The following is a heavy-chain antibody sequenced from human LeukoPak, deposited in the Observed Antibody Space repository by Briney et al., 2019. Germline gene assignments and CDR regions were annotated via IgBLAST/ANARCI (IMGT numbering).Heavy chain of an antibody. CDR2: ISGSGGTT. D-gene: IGHD3-16*01. CDR1: GFTFSSFV. J-gene: IGHJ4*02. V-gene: IGHV3-23*01. Sequence: GGSLRLSCAAAGFTFSSFVLNWVRQAPGKGLEWVSTISGSGGTTYYADSGKGRFTISRDNSKNTLYLQMNSLRDEDTAVYYCVLRGGATDYWGQGTLVTVSS. CDR3: VLRGGATDY.